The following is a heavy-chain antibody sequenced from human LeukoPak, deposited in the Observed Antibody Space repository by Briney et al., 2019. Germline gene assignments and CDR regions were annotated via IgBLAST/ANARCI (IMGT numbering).Heavy chain of an antibody. CDR2: ISSSSSYI. CDR1: GFTFSSYS. Sequence: GGPLRLSCAASGFTFSSYSMNWVRQAPGKGLEWVSSISSSSSYIYYADSVKGRFTISRDNAKNSLYLQMNSLRAEDTAVYYCARDRDGYNSQAGWFDPWGEGTLVTVSS. J-gene: IGHJ5*02. V-gene: IGHV3-21*01. D-gene: IGHD5-24*01. CDR3: ARDRDGYNSQAGWFDP.